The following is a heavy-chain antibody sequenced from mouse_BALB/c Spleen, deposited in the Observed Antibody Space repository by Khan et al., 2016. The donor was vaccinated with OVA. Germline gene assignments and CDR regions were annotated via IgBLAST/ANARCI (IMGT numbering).Heavy chain of an antibody. V-gene: IGHV1-80*01. Sequence: QIQLVQSGAELVRPGSSVKISCKASGYAFSSYWMNWVKQRPGQGLEWIGQIYPGDGDTNYNGKFKGKATLTADKSSSTAYMQLSSLTSEDSAVYFCARGENPSYFDYWGHGTTLTVSS. J-gene: IGHJ2*01. CDR3: ARGENPSYFDY. CDR2: IYPGDGDT. CDR1: GYAFSSYW.